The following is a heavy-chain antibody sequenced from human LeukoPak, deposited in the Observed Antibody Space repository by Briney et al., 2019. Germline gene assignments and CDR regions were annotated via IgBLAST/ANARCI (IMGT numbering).Heavy chain of an antibody. CDR3: ARAPITVAGSALWY. CDR1: GYTFTSYG. CDR2: ISTYNGNT. Sequence: ASVKVSCKASGYTFTSYGINWLRQAPGQGLEWMGWISTYNGNTNYAQKLQGRVTMTTDTSTSTAYMELRSLRSVDTAVYYCARAPITVAGSALWYWGQGTLVTVSS. V-gene: IGHV1-18*01. J-gene: IGHJ4*02. D-gene: IGHD6-19*01.